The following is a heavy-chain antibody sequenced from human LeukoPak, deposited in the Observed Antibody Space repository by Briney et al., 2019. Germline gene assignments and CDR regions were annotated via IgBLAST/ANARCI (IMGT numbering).Heavy chain of an antibody. CDR2: IYHSGST. D-gene: IGHD1-26*01. CDR1: GYSISSSYY. CDR3: AREGLIVGATIDY. J-gene: IGHJ4*02. V-gene: IGHV4-38-2*02. Sequence: SETLSLTCTVSGYSISSSYYWGWLRQPPGKGLEWIGRIYHSGSTYYNPSLKSRVTISVDTSKNQFSLKLSSVTAADTAVYYCAREGLIVGATIDYWGQGTLVTVSS.